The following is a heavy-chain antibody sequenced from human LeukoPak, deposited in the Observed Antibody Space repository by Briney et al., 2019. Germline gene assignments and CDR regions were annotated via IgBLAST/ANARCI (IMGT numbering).Heavy chain of an antibody. D-gene: IGHD2-2*01. J-gene: IGHJ5*02. CDR3: ARDQAPWGAAMHP. V-gene: IGHV3-7*01. CDR2: IKQDGSEK. CDR1: GFTFSSYW. Sequence: GGSLRLSCAASGFTFSSYWMSWVRQAPGKGLEWVANIKQDGSEKYYVDSVKGRFTISRDNAKNSLYLQMNSLRAEDTAVYYCARDQAPWGAAMHPWGQGTLVTVSS.